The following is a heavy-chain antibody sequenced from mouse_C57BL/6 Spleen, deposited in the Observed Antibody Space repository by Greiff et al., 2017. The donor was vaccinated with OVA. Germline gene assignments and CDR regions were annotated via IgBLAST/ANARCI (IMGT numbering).Heavy chain of an antibody. D-gene: IGHD2-4*01. J-gene: IGHJ3*01. V-gene: IGHV1-72*01. CDR1: GYTFTSYW. Sequence: QVQLQQPGAELVKPGASVKLSCKASGYTFTSYWMHWVKQRPGRGLEWIGRIDPNSGGTKYNEKFKSKATLTVDKPSSTSYMQLSRLTSEKSAVYYCAREHYDYDVWFAYWGQGTLVTVSA. CDR2: IDPNSGGT. CDR3: AREHYDYDVWFAY.